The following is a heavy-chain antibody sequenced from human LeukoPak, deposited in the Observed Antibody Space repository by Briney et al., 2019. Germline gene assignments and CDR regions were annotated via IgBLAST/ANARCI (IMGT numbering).Heavy chain of an antibody. V-gene: IGHV3-7*01. CDR2: IKQDGSEK. CDR1: GFTFSTYR. CDR3: ARDPPHYYGSGNYYYDY. D-gene: IGHD3-10*01. Sequence: GGSLRLSCAASGFTFSTYRMSWVRQAPGKGLEWVANIKQDGSEKHYVDSVKGRFTISRDNAKNSLYLQMSSLRAEDTAVYYCARDPPHYYGSGNYYYDYWGQGTLVTVSS. J-gene: IGHJ4*02.